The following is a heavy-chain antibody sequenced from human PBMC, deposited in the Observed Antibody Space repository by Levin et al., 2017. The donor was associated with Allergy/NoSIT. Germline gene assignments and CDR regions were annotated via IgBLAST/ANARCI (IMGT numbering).Heavy chain of an antibody. CDR3: AKDAIRGSDQPYYFDY. V-gene: IGHV3-23*01. J-gene: IGHJ4*02. CDR1: GFTFNNYA. CDR2: IINSGVGT. Sequence: GASVKVSCAASGFTFNNYAMSWVSQAPGKGLEWVSAIINSGVGTYYADSVKGRFTISRDNSKNTMYLQMNSLRAEDTAVYFCAKDAIRGSDQPYYFDYWGQGTLVTASS. D-gene: IGHD6-19*01.